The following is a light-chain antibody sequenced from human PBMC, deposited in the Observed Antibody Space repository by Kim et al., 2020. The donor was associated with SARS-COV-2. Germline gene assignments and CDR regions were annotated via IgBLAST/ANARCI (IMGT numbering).Light chain of an antibody. CDR1: SSDVRDSNY. CDR2: DVT. CDR3: TSYTSSTFWV. V-gene: IGLV2-14*03. J-gene: IGLJ3*02. Sequence: QSALTQPASVSGSPGQSITISCTGTSSDVRDSNYVSWYQQHPGKAPKLMIYDVTNRPSGVSNRFSGSKSGNTASLTISGLQAEDEADHYCTSYTSSTFWVFGGGTQLTVL.